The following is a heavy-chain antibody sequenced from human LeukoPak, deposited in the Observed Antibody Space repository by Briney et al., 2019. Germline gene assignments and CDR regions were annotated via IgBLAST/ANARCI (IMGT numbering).Heavy chain of an antibody. J-gene: IGHJ3*02. CDR2: IKQDGSEK. CDR1: GFTFSSYA. Sequence: PGGSLRLSCAASGFTFSSYAMSWVRQAPGKGLEWVANIKQDGSEKYYVDSVKGRFTISRDNAKNSLYLQMNSLRAEDTAVYYCARKRDFWSGYDAFDIWGQGTMVTVSS. V-gene: IGHV3-7*01. CDR3: ARKRDFWSGYDAFDI. D-gene: IGHD3-3*01.